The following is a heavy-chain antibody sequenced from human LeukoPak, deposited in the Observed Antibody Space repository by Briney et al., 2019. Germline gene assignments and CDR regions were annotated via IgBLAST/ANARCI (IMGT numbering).Heavy chain of an antibody. Sequence: SETLSLTCTVSGDSISPYYWSWIRQPPGKGLEYIGYISYSGTTDYNPSLKSRVTISVDTSKNQFSLKLSSVTAADTAVYYCARLPLVAAAGYYYYYMDVWGKGTTVTVSS. J-gene: IGHJ6*03. CDR2: ISYSGTT. CDR3: ARLPLVAAAGYYYYYMDV. CDR1: GDSISPYY. V-gene: IGHV4-59*08. D-gene: IGHD6-13*01.